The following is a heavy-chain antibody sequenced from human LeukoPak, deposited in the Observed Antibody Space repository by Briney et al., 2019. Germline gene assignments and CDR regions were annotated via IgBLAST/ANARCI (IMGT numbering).Heavy chain of an antibody. CDR3: ARDPYSGAYGDTYYYFMDV. CDR1: GFIFSSYE. J-gene: IGHJ6*03. Sequence: PGGSLRLSCAASGFIFSSYEMNWVRQAPGQGLEWVSYISSSASTIYYAGSVKGRFTISRDDAKNSLYLQMNSLRAEDTAVYYCARDPYSGAYGDTYYYFMDVWGKGTTVTISS. CDR2: ISSSASTI. V-gene: IGHV3-48*03. D-gene: IGHD1-26*01.